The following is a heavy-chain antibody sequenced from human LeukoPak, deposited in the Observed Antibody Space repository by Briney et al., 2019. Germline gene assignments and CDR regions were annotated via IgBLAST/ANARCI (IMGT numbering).Heavy chain of an antibody. CDR2: ISSSGSTI. J-gene: IGHJ5*02. V-gene: IGHV3-11*01. Sequence: GGSLRLSCAASGFTFSDYYMSWIRQAPGKGLEWVSYISSSGSTIYYADPVKGRFTISRDNAKNSLYLQMNSLRAEDTAVYYCARDFSSGYQIGRWFDPWGQGTLVTVSS. D-gene: IGHD3-22*01. CDR3: ARDFSSGYQIGRWFDP. CDR1: GFTFSDYY.